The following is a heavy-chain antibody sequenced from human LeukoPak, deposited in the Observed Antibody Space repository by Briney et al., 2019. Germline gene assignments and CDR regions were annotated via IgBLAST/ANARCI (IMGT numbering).Heavy chain of an antibody. V-gene: IGHV3-48*03. J-gene: IGHJ4*02. CDR2: IFGSGSTI. CDR3: ARAGNSYGPLDY. D-gene: IGHD5-18*01. CDR1: GFTFRSYE. Sequence: GGSLRLSCVASGFTFRSYEMNWVRQAPGKGLEWVSYIFGSGSTIYYADSVKGRFTISRDNAKNSLYLQMNSLRAEDTAVYYCARAGNSYGPLDYWGQGTLVTVSS.